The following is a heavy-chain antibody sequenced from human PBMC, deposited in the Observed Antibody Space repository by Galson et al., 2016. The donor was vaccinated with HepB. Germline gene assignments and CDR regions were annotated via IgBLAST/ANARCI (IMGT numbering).Heavy chain of an antibody. J-gene: IGHJ1*01. CDR1: GGSVSSGGYF. CDR2: FYSSENT. Sequence: EPLSLTCTVSGGSVSSGGYFWSWIRQPPGKGLEWIGYFYSSENTNYNPSLRSRVTISGDTSRNQFSLKLTSVTAADTAVYYCARDQHGSFFAYRGQGTRVTVSS. V-gene: IGHV4-61*08. D-gene: IGHD3-10*01. CDR3: ARDQHGSFFAY.